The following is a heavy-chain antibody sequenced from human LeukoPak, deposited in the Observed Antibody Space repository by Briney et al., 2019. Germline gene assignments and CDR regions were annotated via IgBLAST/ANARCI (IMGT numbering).Heavy chain of an antibody. D-gene: IGHD3-22*01. CDR2: INPSGRI. J-gene: IGHJ6*03. V-gene: IGHV4-34*01. CDR1: GGSFSGYY. Sequence: PSETLSLTCAVYGGSFSGYYWTWIRQAPGKGLEWIGEINPSGRISYNPSLKSRPTISVDASKNQFSLNLRSLTAADTAVYYCARGRQEVSMIVVVMTAVSYYLDIWGKGATVTVS. CDR3: ARGRQEVSMIVVVMTAVSYYLDI.